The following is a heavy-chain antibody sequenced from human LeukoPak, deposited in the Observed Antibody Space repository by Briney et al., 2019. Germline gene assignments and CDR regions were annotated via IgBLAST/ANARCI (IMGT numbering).Heavy chain of an antibody. CDR3: AKGPLEWLYSYYYMDV. CDR1: RYTFTSYD. CDR2: MNPNSGNT. J-gene: IGHJ6*03. Sequence: ASVKVSCKASRYTFTSYDINWVRQATGQGLEWMGWMNPNSGNTGYAQKFQGRVTITRNTSISTAYMELSSLRSEDTAVYYCAKGPLEWLYSYYYMDVWGKGTTVTVSS. D-gene: IGHD3-3*01. V-gene: IGHV1-8*03.